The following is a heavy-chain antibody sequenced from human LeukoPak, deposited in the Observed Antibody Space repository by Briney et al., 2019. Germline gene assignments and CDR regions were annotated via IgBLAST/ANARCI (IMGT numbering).Heavy chain of an antibody. CDR3: ARDLSLAMPGGFDY. J-gene: IGHJ4*02. D-gene: IGHD1-26*01. V-gene: IGHV3-21*01. CDR1: GFTFRRYS. CDR2: ISSGSDYI. Sequence: GGSLRLSCAASGFTFRRYSMNWVRRAPGKGLEWVSTISSGSDYIYYADSVRGRFTISRDNFRNSVFLEVNSLRAEDTAIYYCARDLSLAMPGGFDYWGQGILVTVSS.